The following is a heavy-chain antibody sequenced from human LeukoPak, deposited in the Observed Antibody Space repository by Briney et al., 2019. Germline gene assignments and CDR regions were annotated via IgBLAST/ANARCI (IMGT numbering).Heavy chain of an antibody. V-gene: IGHV4-39*01. CDR1: GGSISSSSYF. Sequence: KPSETLSLTCTVSGGSISSSSYFWGWIRQPPGKGLEWIGTIYYSGSTYYNPSLKRRVTISADTSRNQFSLKLSSVTAADTAVHYRARAFYSSRWFFDYWGQGTLVTVSS. CDR2: IYYSGST. J-gene: IGHJ4*02. CDR3: ARAFYSSRWFFDY. D-gene: IGHD6-19*01.